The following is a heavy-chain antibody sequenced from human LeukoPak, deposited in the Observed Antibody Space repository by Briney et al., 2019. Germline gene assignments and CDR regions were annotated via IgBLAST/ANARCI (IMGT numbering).Heavy chain of an antibody. CDR3: ARGVHNYGNFDF. CDR1: GYTFTNYY. Sequence: ASVKVSCKASGYTFTNYYMHWVRQAPGQGLEWMGVINPSGGSTNYAQKFQGRVTMTRDTSTSTVYMELRSLRSEDTAVYSCARGVHNYGNFDFWGQGTLVTVSS. V-gene: IGHV1-46*01. CDR2: INPSGGST. J-gene: IGHJ4*02. D-gene: IGHD5-18*01.